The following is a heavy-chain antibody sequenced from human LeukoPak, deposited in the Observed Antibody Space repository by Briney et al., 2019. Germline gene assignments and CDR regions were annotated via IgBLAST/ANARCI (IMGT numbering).Heavy chain of an antibody. CDR2: IIPIFGTA. CDR1: GYTFTTYG. Sequence: SVKVSCKASGYTFTTYGISWVRQAPRQGLEWMGGIIPIFGTADYAQKFQGRVTITTDESTSTAYMELSSLRSEDTAVYYCARGYSGSDFDYWGQGTLVTVSS. CDR3: ARGYSGSDFDY. V-gene: IGHV1-69*05. J-gene: IGHJ4*02. D-gene: IGHD1-26*01.